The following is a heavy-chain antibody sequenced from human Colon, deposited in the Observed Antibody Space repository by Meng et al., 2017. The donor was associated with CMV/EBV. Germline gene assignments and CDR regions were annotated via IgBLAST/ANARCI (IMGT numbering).Heavy chain of an antibody. V-gene: IGHV4-4*02. CDR2: IFHTGDT. CDR3: ADAPSDF. J-gene: IGHJ4*02. Sequence: SETLSLTCAVSGDSITRSSWWSWVRQPPGKGREWIGEIFHTGDTSYSPSLKSRVNMSVDKSRNEFSLKLTSVTAADTAVYYCADAPSDFWGQGILVTVSS. CDR1: GDSITRSSW.